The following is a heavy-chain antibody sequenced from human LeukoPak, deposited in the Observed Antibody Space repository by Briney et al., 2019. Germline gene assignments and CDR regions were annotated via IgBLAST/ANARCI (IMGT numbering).Heavy chain of an antibody. D-gene: IGHD6-19*01. CDR1: GGSISSSSW. V-gene: IGHV4-4*02. J-gene: IGHJ4*02. CDR2: IYHSGGT. Sequence: PSETLSLTCAVSGGSISSSSWWSWVRQPPGKGLEWIGEIYHSGGTNYNPSLKSRVTISVDKSKNQFSLKLSSVTAADTAVYYCARRGVSSGWTLDYWGQGALVTVSS. CDR3: ARRGVSSGWTLDY.